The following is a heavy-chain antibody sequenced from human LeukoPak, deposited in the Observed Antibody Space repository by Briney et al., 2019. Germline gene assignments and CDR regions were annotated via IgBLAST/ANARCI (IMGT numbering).Heavy chain of an antibody. J-gene: IGHJ4*02. CDR3: ARGQGATGRSGFDY. V-gene: IGHV1-18*01. CDR1: GYTFTRYG. Sequence: ASVKVSCKASGYTFTRYGISWVRQAPGEGLEWMGWISTYKDNTNYAQKLQGRVTMTTDTSTSTAYMELRSLRSDDTAVYYCARGQGATGRSGFDYWGQGTLVTVSS. CDR2: ISTYKDNT. D-gene: IGHD1-26*01.